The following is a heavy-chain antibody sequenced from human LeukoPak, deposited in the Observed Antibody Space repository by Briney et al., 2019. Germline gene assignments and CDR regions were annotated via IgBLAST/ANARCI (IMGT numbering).Heavy chain of an antibody. CDR1: GGSFCGYY. Sequence: SETLSLTCAVYGGSFCGYYWSWIRQPPGKGLEWIGEINHSGSTNYNPSLKSRVTISVDTSKNQFSLKLSSVTAADTAVYYCARGVMGAIWLIRSSRYFDYWGQGTLDTVSS. D-gene: IGHD5-24*01. V-gene: IGHV4-34*01. J-gene: IGHJ4*02. CDR3: ARGVMGAIWLIRSSRYFDY. CDR2: INHSGST.